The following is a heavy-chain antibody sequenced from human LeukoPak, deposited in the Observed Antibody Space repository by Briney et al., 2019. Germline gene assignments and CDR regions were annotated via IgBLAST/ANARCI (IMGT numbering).Heavy chain of an antibody. Sequence: GGSLRLSCAASGFTFSSYEMNWVRQAPERGLEWISYISSSGSTIYYADSVKGRFTISRDNAKNSLYLQMNSLRAEDTAVYYCARAHYYDSSAFDYWGQGTLVTVSS. CDR1: GFTFSSYE. V-gene: IGHV3-48*03. J-gene: IGHJ4*02. CDR3: ARAHYYDSSAFDY. CDR2: ISSSGSTI. D-gene: IGHD3-22*01.